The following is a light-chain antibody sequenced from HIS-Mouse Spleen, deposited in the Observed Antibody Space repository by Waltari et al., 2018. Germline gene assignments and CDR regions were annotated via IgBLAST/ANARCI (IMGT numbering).Light chain of an antibody. V-gene: IGLV2-14*01. CDR1: RSDVGGYNY. CDR3: SSYTSSSTLEV. J-gene: IGLJ2*01. CDR2: EVS. Sequence: QSALTQPASVSGSPGQSITISCTGTRSDVGGYNYVSGYQQHPGKAPKLMIYEVSNRPSGVSNRFSGSKSGNTASLTISGLQAEDEADYYCSSYTSSSTLEVFGGGTKLTVL.